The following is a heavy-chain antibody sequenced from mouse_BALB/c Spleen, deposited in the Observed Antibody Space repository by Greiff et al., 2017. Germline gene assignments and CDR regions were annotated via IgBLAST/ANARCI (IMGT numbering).Heavy chain of an antibody. CDR1: GFTFSSYA. V-gene: IGHV5-9-4*01. J-gene: IGHJ2*01. D-gene: IGHD3-2*01. Sequence: DVMLVESGGGLVKPGGSLKLSCAASGFTFSSYAMSWVRQSPEKRLEWVAEISSGGSYTYYPDTVTGRFTISRDNAKNTLYLEMSSLRSEDTAMYYCARVDSSYFDYWGQGTTLTVSS. CDR3: ARVDSSYFDY. CDR2: ISSGGSYT.